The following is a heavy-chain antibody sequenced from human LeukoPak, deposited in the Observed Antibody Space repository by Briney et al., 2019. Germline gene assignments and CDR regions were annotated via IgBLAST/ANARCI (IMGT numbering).Heavy chain of an antibody. CDR1: GFTFSSYS. CDR3: ARVWAEYGDYSPYFDY. J-gene: IGHJ4*02. CDR2: ISSSSNYI. Sequence: GSLRLSCAASGFTFSSYSMIWLRHAPGKGLEWVSSISSSSNYIYYTDSVKGRFTISRYNAKNSLYLQMNSLRVEDTAVYYCARVWAEYGDYSPYFDYWGQGTLGNGSS. D-gene: IGHD4-17*01. V-gene: IGHV3-21*01.